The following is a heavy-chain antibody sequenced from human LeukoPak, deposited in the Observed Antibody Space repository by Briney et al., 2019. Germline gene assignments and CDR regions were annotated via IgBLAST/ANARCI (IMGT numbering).Heavy chain of an antibody. V-gene: IGHV4-34*01. J-gene: IGHJ4*02. CDR3: ARGLSLVGATNDY. CDR1: GGSFSGYY. Sequence: SETLSLTCAVYGGSFSGYYWSWIRQPPGKGLEWIGEINHSGSTNYNPSLKSRVTVSVDTSKNQFSLKLSSVTAADTAVYYCARGLSLVGATNDYWGQGTLVTVSS. D-gene: IGHD1-26*01. CDR2: INHSGST.